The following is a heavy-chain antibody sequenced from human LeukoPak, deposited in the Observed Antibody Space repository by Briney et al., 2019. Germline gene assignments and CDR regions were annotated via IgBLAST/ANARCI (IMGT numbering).Heavy chain of an antibody. CDR2: ISGGGGA. CDR1: GSGMPFSSYG. CDR3: ASRDKGYYYGLDV. D-gene: IGHD5-24*01. V-gene: IGHV3-66*01. J-gene: IGHJ6*02. Sequence: QAGTSLRLSCEASGSGMPFSSYGLHWVRQAPGKGLEWVSIISGGGGAYYADSVKDRFTISRDNSKSTMYLQMKSLRAEDTAVYYCASRDKGYYYGLDVWGQGTTVIVSS.